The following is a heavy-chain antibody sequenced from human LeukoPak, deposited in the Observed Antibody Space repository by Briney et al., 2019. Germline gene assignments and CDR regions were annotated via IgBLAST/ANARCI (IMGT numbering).Heavy chain of an antibody. CDR2: IYYSGST. CDR1: GGSISSGDYY. J-gene: IGHJ3*02. Sequence: SETLSLTCTVSGGSISSGDYYWRWIRQPPGKGLEWIGYIYYSGSTYYNPSLKSRVTISVDTSKNQFSLKLSSVTAADTAVYHCTRGGNWNDYAFDIWGQGTMVTVSS. D-gene: IGHD1-1*01. CDR3: TRGGNWNDYAFDI. V-gene: IGHV4-30-4*08.